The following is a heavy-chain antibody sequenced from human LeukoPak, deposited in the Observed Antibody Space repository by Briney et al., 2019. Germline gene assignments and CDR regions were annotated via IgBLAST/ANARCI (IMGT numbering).Heavy chain of an antibody. D-gene: IGHD1-26*01. Sequence: GESLKISCKVSGYSFTSYCIGWVRQMPGKGLEGMGIIYPGDSGPTYSPSFQGQVTISVDKSINTAYLQWSSLQASDTAMYYCGMSGDRVPLQDDVFDVWGQGTTVTVSS. CDR2: IYPGDSGP. J-gene: IGHJ3*01. CDR1: GYSFTSYC. V-gene: IGHV5-51*01. CDR3: GMSGDRVPLQDDVFDV.